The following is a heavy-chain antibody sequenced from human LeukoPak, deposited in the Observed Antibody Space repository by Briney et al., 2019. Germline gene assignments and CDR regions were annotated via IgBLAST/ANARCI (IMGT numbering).Heavy chain of an antibody. D-gene: IGHD3-22*01. CDR3: AKDLNMIVVVITTSAIDY. CDR1: GFTFSSYA. V-gene: IGHV3-23*01. CDR2: ISGSGGST. J-gene: IGHJ4*02. Sequence: GGSLRLSCAASGFTFSSYAMSWVRQPPGKGLEWVSAISGSGGSTYYADSVKGRFTISRDNSKNTLYLQMNSLRAEDTAVYYCAKDLNMIVVVITTSAIDYWGQGTLVTVSS.